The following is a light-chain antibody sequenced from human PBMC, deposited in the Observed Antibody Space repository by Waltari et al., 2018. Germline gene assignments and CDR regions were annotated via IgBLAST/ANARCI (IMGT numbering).Light chain of an antibody. CDR2: DVT. CDR1: SRDVGGYDY. J-gene: IGLJ2*01. V-gene: IGLV2-11*01. Sequence: QSALTQPRPVSGSPGQSVTIPCTGPSRDVGGYDYVSWYQHHPGKAPKLMICDVTKRPSGVPDRFSGSKSGNTASLTISGLQAEDEADYYCCSYAGSYTHVVFGGGTKLTVL. CDR3: CSYAGSYTHVV.